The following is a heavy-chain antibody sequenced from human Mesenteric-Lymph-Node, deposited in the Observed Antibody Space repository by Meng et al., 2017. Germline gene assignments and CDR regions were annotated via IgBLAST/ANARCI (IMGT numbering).Heavy chain of an antibody. J-gene: IGHJ6*01. CDR2: IFWNSGVT. CDR3: VKDITPGGADA. V-gene: IGHV3-9*01. D-gene: IGHD3-16*01. CDR1: GFTFDDYA. Sequence: SLKISCAASGFTFDDYAMHWVRQAPGKGLEWVSAIFWNSGVTGNADSVKGRFTVSRDKAKNSLYLQMDSLRAEDTALYFCVKDITPGGADAWGQGTTVTVSS.